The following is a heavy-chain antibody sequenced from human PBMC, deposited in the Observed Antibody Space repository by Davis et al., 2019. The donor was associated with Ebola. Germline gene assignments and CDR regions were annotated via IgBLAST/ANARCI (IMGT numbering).Heavy chain of an antibody. CDR1: GFTFSSYS. CDR2: ISSSSSYI. CDR3: ARDGNYYDSSGYGDV. Sequence: GGSLRLSCAASGFTFSSYSMNWVRQAPGKGLEWVSSISSSSSYIYYADSVKGRFTISRDNAKNSLYLQMTSLRAEDTAVYYCARDGNYYDSSGYGDVWGQGTTVTVSS. D-gene: IGHD3-22*01. V-gene: IGHV3-21*01. J-gene: IGHJ6*02.